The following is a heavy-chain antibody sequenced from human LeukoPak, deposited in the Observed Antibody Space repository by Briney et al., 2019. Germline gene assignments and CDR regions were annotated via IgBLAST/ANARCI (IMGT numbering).Heavy chain of an antibody. D-gene: IGHD1-26*01. CDR3: ARARSGSYSTGDY. CDR1: GYTFTGYY. V-gene: IGHV1-2*06. CDR2: INPNSGGT. Sequence: GASVKVSCKASGYTFTGYYMHWVRQAPGQGLEWMGRINPNSGGTNYAQKFQGRVTMTRDTSISTAYMELSRLRSDDTAVYYCARARSGSYSTGDYWGQGTLVTVSS. J-gene: IGHJ4*02.